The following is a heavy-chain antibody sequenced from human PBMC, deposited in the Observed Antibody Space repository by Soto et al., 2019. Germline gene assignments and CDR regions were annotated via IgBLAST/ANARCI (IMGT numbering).Heavy chain of an antibody. CDR1: GGTISSSY. J-gene: IGHJ4*02. Sequence: SGSLSLTCTVSGGTISSSYLGWIRQPPGKGLEWIGYIYYSGSTNYNPSLKSRVTISVDTSKNQFSLKLSSVTAADTAVYYCARFQAVAHRRAGCGFDYWGQGTLVTVSS. D-gene: IGHD6-19*01. CDR3: ARFQAVAHRRAGCGFDY. CDR2: IYYSGST. V-gene: IGHV4-59*07.